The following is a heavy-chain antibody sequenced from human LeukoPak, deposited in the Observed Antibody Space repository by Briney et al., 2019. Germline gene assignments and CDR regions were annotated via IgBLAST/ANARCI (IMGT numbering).Heavy chain of an antibody. D-gene: IGHD3-10*01. V-gene: IGHV3-33*01. J-gene: IGHJ4*02. CDR1: GFTFSSHG. Sequence: GGSLRLSCATSGFTFSSHGMHWVRQIPGKGPEWVAGIWYDGSKKAYGDSVRGRFTISRDDSKNTLYLHMDSLRAEDTAVYHCARDMSFISCDYWGQGILVTVST. CDR2: IWYDGSKK. CDR3: ARDMSFISCDY.